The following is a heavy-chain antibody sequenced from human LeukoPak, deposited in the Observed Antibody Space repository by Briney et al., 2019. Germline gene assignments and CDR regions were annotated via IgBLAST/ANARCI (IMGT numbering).Heavy chain of an antibody. J-gene: IGHJ4*02. V-gene: IGHV4-39*07. Sequence: SETLSLTCTVSGGSISSSSYYWGWIRQPPGKGLEWIGSIYYSGSTYYNPSLKSRVTISVDTSKNQFSLKLSSVTAADTAVYYCARIGARTVLFDYWGQGTLVTVSS. D-gene: IGHD2-8*01. CDR2: IYYSGST. CDR3: ARIGARTVLFDY. CDR1: GGSISSSSYY.